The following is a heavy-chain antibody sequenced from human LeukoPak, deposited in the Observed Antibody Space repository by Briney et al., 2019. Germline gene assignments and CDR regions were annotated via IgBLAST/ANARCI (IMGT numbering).Heavy chain of an antibody. Sequence: GESLKTSCQGSGYSFTNFWIGWVRQMPGKGLEWLGNINPADSYITHSPSFQGRVTFSADTSINTAYLHLTSLEASDTAMYYCARHFSSAWFGYWGQGTLVTVSS. J-gene: IGHJ4*02. D-gene: IGHD2-2*01. CDR2: INPADSYI. CDR3: ARHFSSAWFGY. V-gene: IGHV5-51*01. CDR1: GYSFTNFW.